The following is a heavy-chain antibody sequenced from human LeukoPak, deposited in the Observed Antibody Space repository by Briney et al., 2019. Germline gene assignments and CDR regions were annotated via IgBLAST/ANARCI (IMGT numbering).Heavy chain of an antibody. CDR1: GYKFPSHW. V-gene: IGHV5-51*01. J-gene: IGHJ5*02. D-gene: IGHD3-10*01. CDR3: ARLPNSGADLTWFDP. Sequence: GESLKISCKGSGYKFPSHWIAWVRQMPGKGLEWLGIIYPGDADTRYSPSFQGQVTISVDKSISTAYLQWNSLKASDTAMYYCARLPNSGADLTWFDPWGQGTLVTVSS. CDR2: IYPGDADT.